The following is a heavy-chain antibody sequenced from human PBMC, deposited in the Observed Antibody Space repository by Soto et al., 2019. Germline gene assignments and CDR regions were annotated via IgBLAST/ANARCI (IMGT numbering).Heavy chain of an antibody. CDR2: VWYDGSNR. CDR3: TRDSSPHDFWSGYFAY. V-gene: IGHV3-33*01. D-gene: IGHD3-3*01. Sequence: GGSLRLSCAASGFTFSSYGMHWVRQAPGKGLEWVAVVWYDGSNRYYTDSVKGRFTISRDNSQNTLYLQMNSLRAEDTAVYYCTRDSSPHDFWSGYFAYWGQGTLVTVSS. J-gene: IGHJ4*02. CDR1: GFTFSSYG.